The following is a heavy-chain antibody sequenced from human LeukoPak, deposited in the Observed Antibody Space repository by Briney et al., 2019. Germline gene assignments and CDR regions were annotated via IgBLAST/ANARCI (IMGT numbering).Heavy chain of an antibody. J-gene: IGHJ3*02. Sequence: SETLSLTCTVSGGSISSSSYYWGWIRQPPGKGLEWIGSIYYSGSTNYNPSLKSRVTISVDTSKNQFSLKLSSVTAADTAVYYCARPPSDFWSGYHAFDIWGQGTMVTVSS. V-gene: IGHV4-39*01. CDR2: IYYSGST. D-gene: IGHD3-3*01. CDR1: GGSISSSSYY. CDR3: ARPPSDFWSGYHAFDI.